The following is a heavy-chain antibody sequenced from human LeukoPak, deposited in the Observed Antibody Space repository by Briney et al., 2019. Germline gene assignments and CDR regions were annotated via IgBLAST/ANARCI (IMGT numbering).Heavy chain of an antibody. CDR2: INPNSGGT. CDR1: GYTFTSYG. J-gene: IGHJ4*02. Sequence: ASVKVSCTASGYTFTSYGISWVRQAPGQGLEWMGWINPNSGGTNYAQKFQGRVTMTRDTSISTAYMELSRLRSDDTAVYYCARAPGYCSSTGCYGSDYWGQGTLVTVSS. D-gene: IGHD2-2*01. V-gene: IGHV1-2*02. CDR3: ARAPGYCSSTGCYGSDY.